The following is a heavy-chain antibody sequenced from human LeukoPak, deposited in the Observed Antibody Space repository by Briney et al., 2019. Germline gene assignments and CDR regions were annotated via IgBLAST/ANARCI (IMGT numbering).Heavy chain of an antibody. CDR1: GGSFSNYY. J-gene: IGHJ4*02. V-gene: IGHV4-34*01. D-gene: IGHD5-24*01. Sequence: SETLSLTCAVYGGSFSNYYWSWIRQPPGKGLEWIGEINHSGSTNYNPSLKSRVTISVDTSKNQFSLKLSSVTAADTAVYYCARGRLASGDGYNQDFDYWGQGTLVTVSS. CDR2: INHSGST. CDR3: ARGRLASGDGYNQDFDY.